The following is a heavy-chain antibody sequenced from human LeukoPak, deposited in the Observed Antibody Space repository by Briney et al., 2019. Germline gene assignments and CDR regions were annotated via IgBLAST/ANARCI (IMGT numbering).Heavy chain of an antibody. V-gene: IGHV7-4-1*02. CDR3: ARDRQHRMIVVVVAATAIDY. CDR2: INTNTGNP. Sequence: ASVKVSCTASGYTFNNYYIHWLRQAPGQGLEWMGWINTNTGNPTYAQGFTGRFVFSLDTSVSTAYLQISSLKAEDTAVYYCARDRQHRMIVVVVAATAIDYWGQGTLVTVSS. D-gene: IGHD2-15*01. J-gene: IGHJ4*02. CDR1: GYTFNNYY.